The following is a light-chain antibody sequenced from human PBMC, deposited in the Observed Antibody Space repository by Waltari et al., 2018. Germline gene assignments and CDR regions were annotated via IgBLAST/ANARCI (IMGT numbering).Light chain of an antibody. Sequence: EIVLTQSPGTLSLYPGERATLSCRASQSISSSYLAWYQQKPGQSPRLLIYGTSSRATGIPDRFSGSGSGTDFTLTISRLEPEDFAVYHCQQYDTLPWTFGQGTKVEIK. CDR3: QQYDTLPWT. J-gene: IGKJ1*01. CDR2: GTS. CDR1: QSISSSY. V-gene: IGKV3-20*01.